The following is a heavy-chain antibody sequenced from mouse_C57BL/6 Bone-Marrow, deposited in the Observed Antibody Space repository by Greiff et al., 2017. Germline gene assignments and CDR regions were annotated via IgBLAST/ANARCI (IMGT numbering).Heavy chain of an antibody. CDR1: GYTFTDYE. Sequence: VKLQQSGAELVRPGASVTLSCKASGYTFTDYEMHWVKQTPVHGLEWIGAIDPETGGTAYNQKFKGKAILTADKSSSTAYMALRSLTSEDSAVYYCTRRRGVYYCSSYYAMDYWGQGTSVTVSS. CDR2: IDPETGGT. CDR3: TRRRGVYYCSSYYAMDY. V-gene: IGHV1-15*01. J-gene: IGHJ4*01. D-gene: IGHD1-1*01.